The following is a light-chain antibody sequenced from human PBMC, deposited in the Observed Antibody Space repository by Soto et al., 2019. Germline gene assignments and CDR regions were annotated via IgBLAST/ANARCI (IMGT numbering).Light chain of an antibody. CDR3: QQRSNWPLT. J-gene: IGKJ4*01. CDR1: QSVRGY. CDR2: DAS. V-gene: IGKV3-11*01. Sequence: EIVLTQSPAILYLSPGERATLSCRASQSVRGYLAWYQQKPGQAPRLLIYDASNRATGIPARFSGSGSGTDFSLTISSREPEDFEVYFCQQRSNWPLTFGGGTKVEIK.